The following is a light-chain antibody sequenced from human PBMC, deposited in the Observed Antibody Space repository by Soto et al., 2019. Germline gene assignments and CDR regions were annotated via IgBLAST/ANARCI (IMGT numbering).Light chain of an antibody. V-gene: IGKV1-5*01. Sequence: DIQMTQSPSTLSASVGDRAAFPCRASQSISQWVAWYQQKPGRAPELLIYDASKLKSGVPSRFSGSGSGTEFSLTITSLQPDDSAMYYCQQYNGYSWTFGRGTKVDIK. CDR3: QQYNGYSWT. CDR2: DAS. CDR1: QSISQW. J-gene: IGKJ1*01.